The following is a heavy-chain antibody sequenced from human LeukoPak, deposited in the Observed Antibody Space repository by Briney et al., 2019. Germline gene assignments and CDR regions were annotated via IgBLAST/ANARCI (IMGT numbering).Heavy chain of an antibody. D-gene: IGHD4-17*01. V-gene: IGHV4-30-2*01. CDR2: IYHSGST. J-gene: IGHJ3*02. CDR1: GGSISSGGYS. Sequence: PSQTLSLTCAVSGGSISSGGYSWSWIRQPPGKGLEWIGCIYHSGSTYYNPSLKSRVTISVDRSKNQFSLKLSSVTAADTAAYYCARVRGLHGDPYAFDIWGQGTMVTVSS. CDR3: ARVRGLHGDPYAFDI.